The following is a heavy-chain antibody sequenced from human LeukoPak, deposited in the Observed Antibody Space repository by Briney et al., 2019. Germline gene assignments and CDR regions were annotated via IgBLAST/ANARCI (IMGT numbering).Heavy chain of an antibody. CDR2: FSTSGST. V-gene: IGHV4-4*07. Sequence: PSETLSLTCTVSGDSISSYSWTWIRQPAEKGLEWIGRFSTSGSTKYNPSPKSRITMSVDASKNQFSLTLSSVTAADTAVYYCAKDDYYDTNNYCWRVWGQGTMVIVSS. J-gene: IGHJ3*01. CDR3: AKDDYYDTNNYCWRV. D-gene: IGHD3-16*01. CDR1: GDSISSYS.